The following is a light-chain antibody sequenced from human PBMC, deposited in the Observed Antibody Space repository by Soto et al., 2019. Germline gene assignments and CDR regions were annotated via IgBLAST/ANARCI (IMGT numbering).Light chain of an antibody. CDR2: EVN. CDR1: SRDVAGYNY. Sequence: QSALTQPASASGSLGQSVTISCTGTSRDVAGYNYVSWYQQHPAKAPKLVIFEVNKRPSGVPNRFSGSKSGNTASLTVSGLQTEDEADYYCTSYAGSSTFVFGGGTKLTVL. CDR3: TSYAGSSTFV. V-gene: IGLV2-8*01. J-gene: IGLJ2*01.